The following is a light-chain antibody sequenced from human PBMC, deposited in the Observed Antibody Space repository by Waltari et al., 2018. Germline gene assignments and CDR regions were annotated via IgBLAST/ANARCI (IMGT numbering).Light chain of an antibody. J-gene: IGKJ3*01. CDR3: QQYNTWPLS. CDR1: QSISSY. CDR2: GAS. Sequence: MTQSPSSLSASVGDRVTITCRASQSISSYLNWYQQKPGQAPSLVIYGASTRATGVPGRFSGGGSGTEFTLTISSLQSEDFAVYYCQQYNTWPLSVGPGTTVDIK. V-gene: IGKV3-15*01.